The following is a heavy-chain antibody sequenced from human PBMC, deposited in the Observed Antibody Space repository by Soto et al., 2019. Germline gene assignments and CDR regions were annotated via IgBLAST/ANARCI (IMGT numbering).Heavy chain of an antibody. V-gene: IGHV1-69*02. CDR3: ERYTVTMLDA. D-gene: IGHD4-17*01. Sequence: SVKVSCKASGGTFSSYTISWVRQAPGQGLEWMGRIIPILGIANYAQRFQGRVTITADKSTSTAYMELRRLRSEDTAVYYCERYTVTMLDAWGQGTLVTVSS. CDR1: GGTFSSYT. CDR2: IIPILGIA. J-gene: IGHJ5*02.